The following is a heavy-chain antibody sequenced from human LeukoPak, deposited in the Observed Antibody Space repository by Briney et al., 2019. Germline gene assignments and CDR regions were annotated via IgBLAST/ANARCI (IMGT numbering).Heavy chain of an antibody. J-gene: IGHJ4*02. D-gene: IGHD3-10*01. CDR2: ITHSGST. Sequence: SETLSLTCAVYGESFSAYHWSWIRQPPGKGLEWIGEITHSGSTNYNPSLKSRVTISGDTSKNQFFLNLNSLTVADTAVYYCARQRLLLWFGEARKYYFDYWGQGTLVTVSS. CDR3: ARQRLLLWFGEARKYYFDY. V-gene: IGHV4-34*01. CDR1: GESFSAYH.